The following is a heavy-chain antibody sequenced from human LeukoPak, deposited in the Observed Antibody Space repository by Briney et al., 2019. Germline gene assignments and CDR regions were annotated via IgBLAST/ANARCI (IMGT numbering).Heavy chain of an antibody. V-gene: IGHV1-18*01. CDR1: GYTFTSYG. Sequence: GASVKVSCKTSGYTFTSYGITWVRQAPGQGPEWMGWISAYNGDTDYAQKLQGRVTMTTDTSTSTTYMGLRSLRSDDTAVYYCARDFDYVWGSYRHTGGYWGQGTLVTVSS. CDR2: ISAYNGDT. J-gene: IGHJ4*02. D-gene: IGHD3-16*02. CDR3: ARDFDYVWGSYRHTGGY.